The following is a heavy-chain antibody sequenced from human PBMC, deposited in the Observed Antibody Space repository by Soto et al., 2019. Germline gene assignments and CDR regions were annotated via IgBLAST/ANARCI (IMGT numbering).Heavy chain of an antibody. D-gene: IGHD6-6*01. V-gene: IGHV1-46*01. CDR2: INPSGGST. Sequence: GASVKVSCKASGYTFTSYYMHRVRQAPGQGLEWMGIINPSGGSTSYAQKFQGRVTMTRDTSTSTVYMELSSLRSEDTAVYYCARVGGRIAASPLGPDYWGQGTLVTVSS. CDR1: GYTFTSYY. CDR3: ARVGGRIAASPLGPDY. J-gene: IGHJ4*02.